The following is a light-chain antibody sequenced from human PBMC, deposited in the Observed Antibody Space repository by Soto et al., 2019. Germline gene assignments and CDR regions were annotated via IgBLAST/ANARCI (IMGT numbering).Light chain of an antibody. CDR1: VLAKKY. CDR3: YSAADNTRV. Sequence: SYELTQPSSVSVSPGQTARITCSGDVLAKKYARWFQQKPGQAPVLVIYKDSERPSGIPGRFSGSSSGTTVTLTISGAQVEDEADYYCYSAADNTRVFGGGTKVTVL. V-gene: IGLV3-27*01. CDR2: KDS. J-gene: IGLJ2*01.